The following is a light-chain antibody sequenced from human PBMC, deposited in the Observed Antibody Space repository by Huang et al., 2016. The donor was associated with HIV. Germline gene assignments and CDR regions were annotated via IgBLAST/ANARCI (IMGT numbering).Light chain of an antibody. CDR3: QQYYSSLGGFT. J-gene: IGKJ3*01. CDR1: QGISNS. CDR2: AAS. V-gene: IGKV1-NL1*01. Sequence: DIQMTQSPSSLSASVGDRVTITCRASQGISNSLAWYQQKPGKAPKLLRYAASRLESGVPARFSGSGSGTDYTLTISSLQPEDFATYDCQQYYSSLGGFTFGPGTKVDIK.